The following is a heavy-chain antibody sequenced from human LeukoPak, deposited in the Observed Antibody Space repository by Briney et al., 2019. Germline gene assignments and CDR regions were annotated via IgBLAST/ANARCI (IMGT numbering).Heavy chain of an antibody. D-gene: IGHD1-1*01. CDR2: ISSSSSYI. CDR3: ARVGTANRSFDY. J-gene: IGHJ4*02. V-gene: IGHV3-21*01. CDR1: GFTFSSYS. Sequence: NPGGSLRLSCAASGFTFSSYSMNWVRQAPGKGLEWVSSISSSSSYIYYADSVRGRFTISRDNAKNSLYLQMNSLRAEDTAVYYCARVGTANRSFDYWGQGTLVTVSS.